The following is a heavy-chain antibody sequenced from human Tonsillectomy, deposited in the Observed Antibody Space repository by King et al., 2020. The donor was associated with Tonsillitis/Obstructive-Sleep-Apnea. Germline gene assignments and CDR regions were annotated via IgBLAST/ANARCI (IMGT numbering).Heavy chain of an antibody. J-gene: IGHJ4*02. CDR2: ISSSSSYT. D-gene: IGHD3-3*01. CDR1: GFTFSDYY. Sequence: VQLVESGGGLVKPGGSLRLSCAASGFTFSDYYMSWIRQAPGKGLEWVSYISSSSSYTNYADSVKGRFTISRDNAKNSLYLQMNSLRAEDTAVYYCARGGDFWSCYYLEKTNFGYWAQGTLATVSS. CDR3: ARGGDFWSCYYLEKTNFGY. V-gene: IGHV3-11*05.